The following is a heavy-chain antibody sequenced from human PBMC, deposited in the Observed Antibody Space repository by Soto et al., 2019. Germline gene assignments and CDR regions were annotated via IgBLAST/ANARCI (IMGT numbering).Heavy chain of an antibody. CDR1: GFSLSDYS. Sequence: EVQLVESGGGLVKPGGSLRLSCAASGFSLSDYSMNWIRQAPGKGLEXXXXXXSSSSFIHYAESMKGRFTISRDNAKXSXYXXMNSLSAEDTAVYYCAGSSDDGRDNWGQGTLVTVSS. V-gene: IGHV3-21*01. CDR3: AGSSDDGRDN. D-gene: IGHD1-26*01. CDR2: XXSSSSFI. J-gene: IGHJ4*02.